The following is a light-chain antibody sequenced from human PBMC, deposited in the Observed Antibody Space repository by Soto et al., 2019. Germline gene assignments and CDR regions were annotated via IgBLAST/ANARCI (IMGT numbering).Light chain of an antibody. J-gene: IGKJ2*01. CDR3: QQRSNWYT. CDR1: QSVSSY. Sequence: EIVLTQSPATLSLSPGERATLSCRASQSVSSYLAWYQQKPGQAPRLLIYDASNRATGIPARFSGSGSGTAFTLTISSLEPEDFAVYYCQQRSNWYTFGQGTKLEIK. V-gene: IGKV3-11*01. CDR2: DAS.